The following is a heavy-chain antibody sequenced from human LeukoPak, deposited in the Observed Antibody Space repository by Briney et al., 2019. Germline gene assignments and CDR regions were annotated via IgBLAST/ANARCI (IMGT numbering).Heavy chain of an antibody. Sequence: SETLSLTCAVSGYSISSAYYWGWIRQPPGKGLGWIGSIYHSGNTYYNPSLKSRVTISVDTSKNQFSLKLTSVTAADTAVYYCAREFCSSTSCYPWVNWGQGTLVTVSS. J-gene: IGHJ4*02. CDR2: IYHSGNT. D-gene: IGHD2-2*01. CDR1: GYSISSAYY. V-gene: IGHV4-38-2*02. CDR3: AREFCSSTSCYPWVN.